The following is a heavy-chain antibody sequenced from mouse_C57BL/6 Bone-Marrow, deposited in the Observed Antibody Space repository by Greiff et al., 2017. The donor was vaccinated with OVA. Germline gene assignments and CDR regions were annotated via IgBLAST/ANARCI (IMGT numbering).Heavy chain of an antibody. Sequence: EVQVVESGGGLVKPGGSLKLSCAASGFTFSSYAMSWVRQTPEKRLEWVATISDGGSYTYYPDNVKGRFTISRDNAKNNLYLQMSHLKSEDTAMYYCARGEDYGSSPAWFAYWGQGTLVTVSA. CDR2: ISDGGSYT. D-gene: IGHD1-1*01. J-gene: IGHJ3*01. CDR3: ARGEDYGSSPAWFAY. V-gene: IGHV5-4*01. CDR1: GFTFSSYA.